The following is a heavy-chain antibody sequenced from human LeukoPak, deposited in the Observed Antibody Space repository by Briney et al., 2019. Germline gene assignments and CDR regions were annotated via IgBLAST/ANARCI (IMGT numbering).Heavy chain of an antibody. CDR1: GGTISSYY. D-gene: IGHD2-2*03. J-gene: IGHJ4*02. CDR3: ARHGSTDYFDY. V-gene: IGHV4-59*05. CDR2: IYYSGST. Sequence: KPSETLSLTCTVSGGTISSYYWNWIRQPPGKGLEWLGRIYYSGSTFYNPSLKSRVTISVDTSNNQFSLRLSSVTAADTAVYYCARHGSTDYFDYWGQGTLVTVSS.